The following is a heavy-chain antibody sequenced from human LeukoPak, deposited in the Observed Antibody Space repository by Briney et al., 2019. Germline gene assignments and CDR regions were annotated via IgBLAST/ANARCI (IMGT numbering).Heavy chain of an antibody. D-gene: IGHD6-19*01. J-gene: IGHJ4*02. V-gene: IGHV4-4*02. CDR1: GGSISSSNW. CDR3: ARGTLSSGWFEWGY. Sequence: NTSETLSLTCAVSGGSISSSNWWSWVRQPPGKGLEWIGEIYHSGSTNYNPSLKSRVTISVDTSKNQFSLKLTSVTAADTAVYYCARGTLSSGWFEWGYWGQGTLVTVSS. CDR2: IYHSGST.